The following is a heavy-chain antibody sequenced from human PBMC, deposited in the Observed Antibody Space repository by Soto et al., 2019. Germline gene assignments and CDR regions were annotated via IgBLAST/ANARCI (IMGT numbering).Heavy chain of an antibody. D-gene: IGHD3-3*01. J-gene: IGHJ5*02. V-gene: IGHV4-31*03. Sequence: QVQLQESGPGLVKPSQTLSLTCTVSGGSISSGDYYWSWIRQHPGKGLEWIVYIYYSGSTYYNPSLKSRVTISVDTSKNQFSLKLNSVTAADTAVYYCARWWSGSRQGFDPWGQGTLVTVSS. CDR2: IYYSGST. CDR3: ARWWSGSRQGFDP. CDR1: GGSISSGDYY.